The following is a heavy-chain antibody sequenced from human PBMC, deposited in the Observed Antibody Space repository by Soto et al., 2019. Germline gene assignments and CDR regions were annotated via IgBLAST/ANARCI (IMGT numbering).Heavy chain of an antibody. CDR3: AKYWAGRTGFYFDY. D-gene: IGHD6-19*01. Sequence: PGGSLRLSCAASGFTFSSYAMSWVRQAPGKGLEWVSAISGSGGSTYYADSVKGRFTISRDNSENMLYLQMNSLRADDTAVYYCAKYWAGRTGFYFDYWGHGTLVTVSS. V-gene: IGHV3-23*01. CDR1: GFTFSSYA. J-gene: IGHJ4*01. CDR2: ISGSGGST.